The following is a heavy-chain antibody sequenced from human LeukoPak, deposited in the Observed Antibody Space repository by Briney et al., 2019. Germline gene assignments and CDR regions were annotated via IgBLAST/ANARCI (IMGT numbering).Heavy chain of an antibody. D-gene: IGHD6-19*01. CDR1: GGSISSGGYS. V-gene: IGHV4-30-2*01. Sequence: PSETLSLTCAVSGGSISSGGYSWSWIRQPPGKGLEWIGYIYHSGSTYYNPSLKSRVTISVDRSKNQFSLKLSSVTAADTAVYYCACGRGWYQNWFDPWGQGTLVTVSS. CDR2: IYHSGST. CDR3: ACGRGWYQNWFDP. J-gene: IGHJ5*02.